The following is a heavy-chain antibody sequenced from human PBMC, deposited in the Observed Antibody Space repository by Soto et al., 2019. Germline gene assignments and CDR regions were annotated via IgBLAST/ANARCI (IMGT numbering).Heavy chain of an antibody. J-gene: IGHJ4*02. D-gene: IGHD6-19*01. CDR1: GYMFSNYA. V-gene: IGHV1-18*01. CDR3: ARDLSSGWFDY. Sequence: QVQLVQSGGEVKRPGASVKVSCKASGYMFSNYAISWVRQTPGQGLEWMGWINVYNGNTNHAQKFQGRVTMATDTSTNTAYLDLRSLSSEVTAVYFCARDLSSGWFDYWGQGTLVIVSS. CDR2: INVYNGNT.